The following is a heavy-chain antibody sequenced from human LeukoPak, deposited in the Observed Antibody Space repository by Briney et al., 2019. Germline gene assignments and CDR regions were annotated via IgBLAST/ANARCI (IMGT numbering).Heavy chain of an antibody. V-gene: IGHV4-59*01. CDR1: GGSISSYY. J-gene: IGHJ6*02. D-gene: IGHD2-8*01. CDR2: IYYSGST. CDR3: ARVNDDYNYAMDI. Sequence: SETLSLTCTVSGGSISSYYWSWIRQPPGKGLEWIGYIYYSGSTNYNPSLKSRVTISVDTSKNQFSLKLSSVTAADTAVYYCARVNDDYNYAMDIWGQGTTVAVSS.